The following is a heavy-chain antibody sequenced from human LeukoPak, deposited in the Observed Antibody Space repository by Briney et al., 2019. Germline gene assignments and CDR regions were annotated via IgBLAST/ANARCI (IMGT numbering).Heavy chain of an antibody. CDR2: MNPNSGNT. J-gene: IGHJ4*02. CDR1: GYTFTSYD. CDR3: ARGGYSSGWSKDY. D-gene: IGHD6-19*01. V-gene: IGHV1-8*01. Sequence: ASVKVSCKASGYTFTSYDINWVRQATGQGLEWMGWMNPNSGNTGYAQKLQGRVTMTTDTSTSTAYMELRSLRSDDTAVYYCARGGYSSGWSKDYWGQGTLVTVSS.